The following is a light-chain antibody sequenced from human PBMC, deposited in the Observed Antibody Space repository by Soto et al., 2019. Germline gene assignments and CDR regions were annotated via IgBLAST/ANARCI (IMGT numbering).Light chain of an antibody. CDR1: SDDIGANNY. Sequence: QLVLTQPASVSGSPGQSITISCTGTSDDIGANNYVSWYQQHPGKAPKLVIYDVSNRPWGVSHRFSGSKSGNTASLTIAGLQAEDEADYHCSSYTGSNTHVVFGGGTQLTVL. J-gene: IGLJ2*01. V-gene: IGLV2-14*01. CDR2: DVS. CDR3: SSYTGSNTHVV.